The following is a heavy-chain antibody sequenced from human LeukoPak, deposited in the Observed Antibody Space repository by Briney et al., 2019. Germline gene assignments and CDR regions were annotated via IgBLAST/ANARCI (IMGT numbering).Heavy chain of an antibody. CDR1: GFTFSSYG. CDR2: ISYDGINK. CDR3: AKDGQKYYYYGMDV. V-gene: IGHV3-30*18. Sequence: PGGSLRLSCAASGFTFSSYGIHWVRKAPGKGLEWVAVISYDGINKYYEESVKGRFTISRDNSKNTLYLQMNSLRAEDTAVYYCAKDGQKYYYYGMDVWGQGTTVTVSS. J-gene: IGHJ6*02.